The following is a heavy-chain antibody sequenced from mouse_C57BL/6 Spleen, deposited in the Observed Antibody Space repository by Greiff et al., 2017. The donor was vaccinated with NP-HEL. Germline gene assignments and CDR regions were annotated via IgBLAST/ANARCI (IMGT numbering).Heavy chain of an antibody. J-gene: IGHJ4*01. Sequence: VQLQQSGAELARPGASVKMSCKASGYTFTSYTMHWVKQRPGQGLEWIGYINPSSGYTKYNQKFKDKATLTADKSSSTAYMQLSSLTSEDSAVYYCARWGVGPYYYAMDYWGQGTSVTVSS. CDR2: INPSSGYT. CDR1: GYTFTSYT. CDR3: ARWGVGPYYYAMDY. D-gene: IGHD1-1*01. V-gene: IGHV1-4*01.